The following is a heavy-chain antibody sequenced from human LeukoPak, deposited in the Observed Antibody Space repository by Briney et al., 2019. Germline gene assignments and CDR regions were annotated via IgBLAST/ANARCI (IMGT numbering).Heavy chain of an antibody. CDR1: GFTFGRYS. D-gene: IGHD3-10*02. V-gene: IGHV3-21*01. CDR3: AELGITMIGGV. CDR2: ISISNSYI. Sequence: PGGSLRLSCAASGFTFGRYSMNWVRQAPGKGLEWVSSISISNSYIYYADSVKGRFTMSRDNAKNSLYLQMNSLRAEDTAVYYCAELGITMIGGVWGKGTTVTISS. J-gene: IGHJ6*04.